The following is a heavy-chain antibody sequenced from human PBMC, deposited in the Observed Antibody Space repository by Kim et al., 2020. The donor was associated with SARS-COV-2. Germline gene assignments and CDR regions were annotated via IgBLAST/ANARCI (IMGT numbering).Heavy chain of an antibody. D-gene: IGHD2-8*01. J-gene: IGHJ4*02. CDR1: GFTFSSYA. Sequence: GGSLRLSCAASGFTFSSYAMSWVRQAPGKGPEWVSLVSGSGGSTYHADSVKGRFAISRDNSKKTLYLQMNSLRAEDTALNYCATGESNKWSFFDYWGKGT. CDR2: VSGSGGST. V-gene: IGHV3-23*01. CDR3: ATGESNKWSFFDY.